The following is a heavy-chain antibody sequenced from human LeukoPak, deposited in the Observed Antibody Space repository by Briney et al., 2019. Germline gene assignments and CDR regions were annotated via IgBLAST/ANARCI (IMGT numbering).Heavy chain of an antibody. J-gene: IGHJ5*02. D-gene: IGHD3-3*01. CDR3: AKDSDFWSGAIWFDP. V-gene: IGHV3-23*01. CDR1: GFTFSSYA. CDR2: ISGSGGST. Sequence: GGSLRLSCAASGFTFSSYAMSWVRQAPGKGLEWVSAISGSGGSTYYADSVKGRFTISRDNSKNTLYLQMNSLRAEDTAVYYCAKDSDFWSGAIWFDPWGQGTLVTVSS.